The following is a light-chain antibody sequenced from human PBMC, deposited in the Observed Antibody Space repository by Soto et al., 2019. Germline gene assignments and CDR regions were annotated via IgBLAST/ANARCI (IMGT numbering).Light chain of an antibody. CDR3: QQFYSSPIT. CDR1: QSLLFRSNNKNY. J-gene: IGKJ5*01. Sequence: DIVMTQSPDSLAVSLGERATINCRSSQSLLFRSNNKNYLAWYQLKPGQPPKLLIYWASTRESGVPDRISASGSGTDFTLTISSLQAEDVAVYYCQQFYSSPITFGQGTRLEMK. CDR2: WAS. V-gene: IGKV4-1*01.